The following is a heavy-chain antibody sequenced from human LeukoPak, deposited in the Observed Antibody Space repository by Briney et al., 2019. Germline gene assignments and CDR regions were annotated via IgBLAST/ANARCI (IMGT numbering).Heavy chain of an antibody. V-gene: IGHV1-46*01. CDR3: ARSSRKSGVFDY. CDR1: GYTFTSYY. CDR2: INPSGGST. Sequence: ASVKVSCKASGYTFTSYYMHWVRQAPGQGLEWMGIINPSGGSTNYAQKFQGRVTITADKSTSTAYMELSSLRSEDTAVYYCARSSRKSGVFDYWGQGTLVTVSS. J-gene: IGHJ4*02. D-gene: IGHD3-10*01.